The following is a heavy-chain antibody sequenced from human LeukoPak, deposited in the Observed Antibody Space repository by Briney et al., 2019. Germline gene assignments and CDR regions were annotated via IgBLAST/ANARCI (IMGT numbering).Heavy chain of an antibody. V-gene: IGHV3-30*02. CDR2: IRYDGSNT. CDR3: AKDGTSYYYIYY. Sequence: GGSLRLSCAASGFTFNNYGMHWVRQAPGKGLEWLAFIRYDGSNTYYAASVKGGFTASRNDSKNTLFLQRTVPRGDDTAVYYCAKDGTSYYYIYYWGQGTLVTVSS. D-gene: IGHD2/OR15-2a*01. CDR1: GFTFNNYG. J-gene: IGHJ4*02.